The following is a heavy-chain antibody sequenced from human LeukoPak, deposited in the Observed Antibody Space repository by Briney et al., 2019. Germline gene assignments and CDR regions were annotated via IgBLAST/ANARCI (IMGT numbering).Heavy chain of an antibody. J-gene: IGHJ4*02. D-gene: IGHD3-16*02. CDR1: GGSISSYY. V-gene: IGHV4-59*08. Sequence: SETLSLTCTVSGGSISSYYWGWIRQPPGKGLEWIGYIYYSGSTNYNPSLKSRVTISVDTSKNQFSLKLSSVTAADTAVYYCARGYDYVWGSYRLALDYWGQGTLVTVSP. CDR3: ARGYDYVWGSYRLALDY. CDR2: IYYSGST.